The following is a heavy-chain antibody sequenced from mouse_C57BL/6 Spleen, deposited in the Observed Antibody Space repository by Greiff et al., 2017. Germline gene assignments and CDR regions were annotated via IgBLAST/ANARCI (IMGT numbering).Heavy chain of an antibody. D-gene: IGHD1-1*01. V-gene: IGHV5-16*01. Sequence: EVHLVESEGGLVQPGSSMKLSCTASGFTFSDYYMAWVRQVPEKGLEWVANINYDGSSTYYLDSLKSRFIISRDNAKNILYLQMSSLKSEDTATYYCARGDYYGSSYGYFDVWGTGTTVTVSS. CDR3: ARGDYYGSSYGYFDV. CDR2: INYDGSST. J-gene: IGHJ1*03. CDR1: GFTFSDYY.